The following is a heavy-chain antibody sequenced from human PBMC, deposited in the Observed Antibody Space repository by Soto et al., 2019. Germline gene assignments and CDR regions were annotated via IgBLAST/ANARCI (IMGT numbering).Heavy chain of an antibody. J-gene: IGHJ4*02. Sequence: VSGGSLISSGYYWTWIRQHPGKGLEWIGYIYYSGSPYYNPSLKSRVTISVDTSKNQFSLKLTSVTAADTAVYYCARMLAAAGLDSWGQGTLVTVSS. D-gene: IGHD6-13*01. CDR2: IYYSGSP. CDR1: GGSLISSGYY. V-gene: IGHV4-31*02. CDR3: ARMLAAAGLDS.